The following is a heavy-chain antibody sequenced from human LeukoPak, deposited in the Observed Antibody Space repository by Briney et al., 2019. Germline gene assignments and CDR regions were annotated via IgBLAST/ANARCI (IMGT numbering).Heavy chain of an antibody. V-gene: IGHV1-69*13. CDR2: IIPIFGTA. J-gene: IGHJ4*02. CDR3: ARDGGDYYDSSGYYRFDY. CDR1: GGTFSSYA. D-gene: IGHD3-22*01. Sequence: ASVKVSCKASGGTFSSYAISWVRQAPGQGLEWMGGIIPIFGTANYAQKFQGRVTITADESTSTAYMELSSLRSEDTAVYYCARDGGDYYDSSGYYRFDYWGQGTLVTVSS.